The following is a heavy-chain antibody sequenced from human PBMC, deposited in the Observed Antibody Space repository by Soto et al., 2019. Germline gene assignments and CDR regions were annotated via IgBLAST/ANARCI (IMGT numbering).Heavy chain of an antibody. CDR2: ISAHNGNT. Sequence: QVHLVQSGAEVKKPGASVKVSCKGSGYAFTTYGITWVRQAPGQGLEWMGWISAHNGNTNYAQKLQGRVTVTRDTSTSTTYTELGSLRSDNMAVYYCAKGRYRDDWGQGATVTVSS. V-gene: IGHV1-18*03. D-gene: IGHD1-1*01. CDR3: AKGRYRDD. CDR1: GYAFTTYG. J-gene: IGHJ4*02.